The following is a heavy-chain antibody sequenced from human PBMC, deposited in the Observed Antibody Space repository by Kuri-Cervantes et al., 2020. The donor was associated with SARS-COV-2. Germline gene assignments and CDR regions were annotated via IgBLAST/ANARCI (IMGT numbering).Heavy chain of an antibody. V-gene: IGHV4-59*02. CDR1: GGSVSGYY. CDR2: IHYSGST. J-gene: IGHJ5*02. D-gene: IGHD3-3*01. Sequence: GSLRLSCTVSGGSVSGYYWTWMRQPPGKGLEWIGNIHYSGSTNYNTSLDSRVTISVDTSKNQLSLRLSSVTAADTAVYYCASVISITIFGVAIRGHGWLDPWGQGTLVTFSS. CDR3: ASVISITIFGVAIRGHGWLDP.